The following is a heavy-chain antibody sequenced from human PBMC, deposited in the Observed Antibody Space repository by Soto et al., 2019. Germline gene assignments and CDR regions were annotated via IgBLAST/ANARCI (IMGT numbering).Heavy chain of an antibody. J-gene: IGHJ4*02. CDR2: INHSGSP. Sequence: PPETLFLTCNLSTGSIFSHSYYWAWIRQPQGKGLEWIGTINHSGSPYHNPSLKSRANISVDSSKNQFSLTPTSVTVADTAVYYCARRYAPRYSSGNNHFDLWGQGTLVTVSS. D-gene: IGHD6-19*01. CDR1: TGSIFSHSYY. V-gene: IGHV4-39*01. CDR3: ARRYAPRYSSGNNHFDL.